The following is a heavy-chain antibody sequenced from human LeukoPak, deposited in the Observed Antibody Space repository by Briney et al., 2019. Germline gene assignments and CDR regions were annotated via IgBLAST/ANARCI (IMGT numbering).Heavy chain of an antibody. CDR2: IYHSGST. CDR1: GGXISSSNC. Sequence: SGTLSLTCAISGGXISSSNCWSWVRQPPGKGLEWIGEIYHSGSTNYSPSLKSRVTISVDKSKNQFSLKVTSVTAADTAVYYCARGLDDSSGYYPSDAFDIWGQGTMVTVSS. J-gene: IGHJ3*02. CDR3: ARGLDDSSGYYPSDAFDI. V-gene: IGHV4-4*02. D-gene: IGHD3-22*01.